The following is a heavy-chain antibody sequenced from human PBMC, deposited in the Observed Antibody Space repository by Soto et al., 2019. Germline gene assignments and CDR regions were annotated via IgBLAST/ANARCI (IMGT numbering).Heavy chain of an antibody. Sequence: SETLSLTCTVSGGSISSGGYYWSWIRQHPGEGLEWIGYIYYSGSTYYNPSLKSRVTISVDTSKNQFSLKLSSVTAADTAVYYCARDGRMVRGVILDWGQGTMVTVSS. CDR3: ARDGRMVRGVILD. D-gene: IGHD3-10*01. V-gene: IGHV4-31*03. CDR1: GGSISSGGYY. CDR2: IYYSGST. J-gene: IGHJ3*01.